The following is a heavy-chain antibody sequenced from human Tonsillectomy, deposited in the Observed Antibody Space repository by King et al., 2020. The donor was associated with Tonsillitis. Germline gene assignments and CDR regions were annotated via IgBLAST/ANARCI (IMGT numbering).Heavy chain of an antibody. Sequence: VQLVQSGAEVKKPGASVKVSCKASGYTFTSYGISWVRQAPGQGLEWMGWISAYNGNTNSAPKLQGRVTMTTDTSTSSAYMVLRSLRSDDTAVYYCAREWSSVVDYGDYGVGIDYWGQGTLVTVSS. D-gene: IGHD4-17*01. J-gene: IGHJ4*02. CDR3: AREWSSVVDYGDYGVGIDY. CDR1: GYTFTSYG. CDR2: ISAYNGNT. V-gene: IGHV1-18*01.